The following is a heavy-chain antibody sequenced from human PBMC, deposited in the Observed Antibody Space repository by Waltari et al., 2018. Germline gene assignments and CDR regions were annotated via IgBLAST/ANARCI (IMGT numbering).Heavy chain of an antibody. Sequence: QVQLQESGPGLVKPSETLSLTCTVSGGSISSHYWSWIRQPPGKGLEWIGYLYYSGSTNYNPSLKSRVTISVDTSKNQFSLKLSSVTAADTAVYYCARDGCSGGSCYSNWFDPWGQGTLVTVSS. CDR1: GGSISSHY. D-gene: IGHD2-15*01. CDR3: ARDGCSGGSCYSNWFDP. V-gene: IGHV4-59*11. J-gene: IGHJ5*02. CDR2: LYYSGST.